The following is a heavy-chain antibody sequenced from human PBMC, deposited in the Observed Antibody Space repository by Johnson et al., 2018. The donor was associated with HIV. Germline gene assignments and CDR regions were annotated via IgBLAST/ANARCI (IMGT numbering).Heavy chain of an antibody. CDR3: ARDSPPWGARGDI. CDR2: IRYDGSNK. Sequence: QVQLVESGGGVVQPGGSLRLSCAASGFTFSSYGMHWVRQAPGKGLEWVAFIRYDGSNKYYADSMKGRFTISRDNAKKSLYMQMNSLRAEDTAVYYCARDSPPWGARGDIWGQGTMVTVSS. J-gene: IGHJ3*02. CDR1: GFTFSSYG. V-gene: IGHV3-30*02. D-gene: IGHD1-26*01.